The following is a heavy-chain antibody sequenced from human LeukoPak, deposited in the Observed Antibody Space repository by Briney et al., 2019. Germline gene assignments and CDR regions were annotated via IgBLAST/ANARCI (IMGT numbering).Heavy chain of an antibody. Sequence: PGRSLRLSCAASGLIFSSFAMHWVRQAPGKGLEWVAVISYDGSNKYYADSVKGRFTISRDNSQNTLYRQMNSLRAEDTAVYYCARDVGIRLWFRDYYGLDVWGQGTTVTVSS. CDR3: ARDVGIRLWFRDYYGLDV. D-gene: IGHD5-18*01. CDR1: GLIFSSFA. J-gene: IGHJ6*02. CDR2: ISYDGSNK. V-gene: IGHV3-30*07.